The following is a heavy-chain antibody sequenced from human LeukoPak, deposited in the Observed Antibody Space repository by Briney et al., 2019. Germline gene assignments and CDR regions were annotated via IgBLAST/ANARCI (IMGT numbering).Heavy chain of an antibody. V-gene: IGHV3-21*01. Sequence: GGSLRLSCAATEFTFSDYTMNWVRQAPGKGLEWVSSISHSTTYIYYADSVKGRFTISRDNGKKLLYLQMNSLRVDDTAVYYCARGNGYRYAHFDYWGQGTLVSISS. J-gene: IGHJ4*02. CDR3: ARGNGYRYAHFDY. D-gene: IGHD5-18*01. CDR2: ISHSTTYI. CDR1: EFTFSDYT.